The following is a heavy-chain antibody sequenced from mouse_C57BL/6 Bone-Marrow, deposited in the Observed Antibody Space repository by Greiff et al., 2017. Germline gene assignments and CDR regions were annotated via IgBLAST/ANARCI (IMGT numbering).Heavy chain of an antibody. CDR2: IYPGDGDT. J-gene: IGHJ2*01. CDR1: GYAFSSSW. D-gene: IGHD1-1*01. CDR3: AREDYYYGRDY. Sequence: QVQLQQSGAELVKPGASVKISCKASGYAFSSSWMNWVKQRPGKGLEWIGQIYPGDGDTNYNGKFKGKATLTADKSSSTAYMQLSSLTSEDSAVYFCAREDYYYGRDYWGQGTTLTVSS. V-gene: IGHV1-80*01.